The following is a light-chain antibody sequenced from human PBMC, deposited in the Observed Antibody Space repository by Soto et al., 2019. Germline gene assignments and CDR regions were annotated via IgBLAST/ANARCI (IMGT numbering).Light chain of an antibody. Sequence: QSVLTQPASVSGSPGQSITIPCTGSSSDIGLYTFVSWCQQHPGKAPKLLIYDVSYRPSGISDRFSGSKSGNTASLTISGLQPEDEADYYCSSYGATSTLFGGGTKSPS. CDR2: DVS. V-gene: IGLV2-14*03. J-gene: IGLJ2*01. CDR3: SSYGATSTL. CDR1: SSDIGLYTF.